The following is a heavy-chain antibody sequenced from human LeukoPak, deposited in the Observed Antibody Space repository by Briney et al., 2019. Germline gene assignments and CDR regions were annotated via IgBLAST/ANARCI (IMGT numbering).Heavy chain of an antibody. CDR2: IKTDGSTI. Sequence: GGSLRLSCAGSGFTFSSYSMNWVRQAPGKGLVWVSRIKTDGSTITYADSVKGRFTISRDNAMNTLYLQMNSLGAEDTAVYYCARVGQGEWFFDLWGRGTLVTVSS. CDR1: GFTFSSYS. CDR3: ARVGQGEWFFDL. D-gene: IGHD1-26*01. V-gene: IGHV3-74*01. J-gene: IGHJ2*01.